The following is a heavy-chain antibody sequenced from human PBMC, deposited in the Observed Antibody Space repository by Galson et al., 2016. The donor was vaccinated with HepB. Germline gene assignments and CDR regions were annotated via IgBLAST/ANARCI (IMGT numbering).Heavy chain of an antibody. CDR1: GFTVSDNY. CDR3: ASDTDSGSRADW. CDR2: IYSAGDT. D-gene: IGHD6-25*01. Sequence: SLRLSCAASGFTVSDNYMSWVRQAPGKGLEWVSIIYSAGDTYYADSVKGRFTVSRDDSKNIVYLQMNSLRPEATAVYYCASDTDSGSRADWWGQGTLVTVSS. V-gene: IGHV3-53*01. J-gene: IGHJ4*02.